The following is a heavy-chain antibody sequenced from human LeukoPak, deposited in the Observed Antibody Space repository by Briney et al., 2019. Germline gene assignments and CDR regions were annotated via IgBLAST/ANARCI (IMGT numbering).Heavy chain of an antibody. CDR3: ARTDHYYDSSGAYYFYGMDA. CDR1: GDSVSSNSAA. Sequence: SQTLSLTCAISGDSVSSNSAAWNWIRQSPSRGLEWLGRTYYRSKWYNDYAVSVKSRITINPDTSKNKFSLQLNSVTPEDTAVYYCARTDHYYDSSGAYYFYGMDAWGQGTTVTVS. CDR2: TYYRSKWYN. V-gene: IGHV6-1*01. D-gene: IGHD3-22*01. J-gene: IGHJ6*02.